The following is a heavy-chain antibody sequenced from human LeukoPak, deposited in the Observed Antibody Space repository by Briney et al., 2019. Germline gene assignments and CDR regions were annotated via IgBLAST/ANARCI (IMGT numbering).Heavy chain of an antibody. CDR1: GFTFTSSA. D-gene: IGHD1-26*01. CDR2: IVVGSGNT. J-gene: IGHJ4*02. V-gene: IGHV1-58*02. CDR3: AANELNSGAAKKEDY. Sequence: SVKVSCKASGFTFTSSAMQWVRQARGQRLEWIGWIVVGSGNTNYAQEFQERVTITRDMSTSTAYMELSSLRSEDTAVYYCAANELNSGAAKKEDYWGQGTLVTVSS.